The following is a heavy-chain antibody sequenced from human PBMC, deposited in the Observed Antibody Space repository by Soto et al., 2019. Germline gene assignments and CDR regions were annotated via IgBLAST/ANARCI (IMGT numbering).Heavy chain of an antibody. CDR2: IWYDGSNK. J-gene: IGHJ6*02. CDR3: LSDRGLVAAALRGYYGTDV. D-gene: IGHD6-13*01. CDR1: GFTFSDYG. Sequence: QVQRVESGGGVVQPGRSLRLSCAAFGFTFSDYGMHWVRQAPGKGLEWVAGIWYDGSNKYYVDSVKGRFTISRDNSKNSLYLQLNSLRAEDTAVYNCLSDRGLVAAALRGYYGTDVWGQGTTVTVSS. V-gene: IGHV3-33*01.